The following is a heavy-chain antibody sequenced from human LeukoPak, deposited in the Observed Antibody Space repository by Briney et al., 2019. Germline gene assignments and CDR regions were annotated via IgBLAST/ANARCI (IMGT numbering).Heavy chain of an antibody. V-gene: IGHV4-39*01. D-gene: IGHD6-19*01. Sequence: PSETLSLTCTVSGGSISSSSYYWGWIRQPPGKGLEWIGSIYYSGSTYYNPSLKSRVTISVDTSKNQFSLKLSSVTAADTAVYYCARQQWLVGNYFDYWGQGTLVTVSS. CDR3: ARQQWLVGNYFDY. CDR1: GGSISSSSYY. J-gene: IGHJ4*02. CDR2: IYYSGST.